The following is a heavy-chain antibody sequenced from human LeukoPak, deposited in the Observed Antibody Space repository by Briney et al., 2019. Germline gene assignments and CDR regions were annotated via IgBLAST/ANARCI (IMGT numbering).Heavy chain of an antibody. Sequence: SVKVSCKASGGTFSSYTISWVRQAPGQGLEWMGWIIPILGIANYAQKFQGRVTIITYKYTSTAYAELNSLRCDDTAVYYCAREQRITIFGVVIPWFDPWGQGTLVTVSS. J-gene: IGHJ5*02. CDR1: GGTFSSYT. D-gene: IGHD3-3*01. CDR3: AREQRITIFGVVIPWFDP. V-gene: IGHV1-69*02. CDR2: IIPILGIA.